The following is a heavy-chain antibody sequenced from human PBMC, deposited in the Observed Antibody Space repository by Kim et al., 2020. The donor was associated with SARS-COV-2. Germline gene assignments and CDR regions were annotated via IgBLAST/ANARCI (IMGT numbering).Heavy chain of an antibody. J-gene: IGHJ4*02. D-gene: IGHD3-22*01. CDR2: ISWNSGSI. V-gene: IGHV3-9*01. CDR1: GFTFDDYA. Sequence: GGSLRLSCAASGFTFDDYAMHWVRQAPGKGLEWVSGISWNSGSIGYADSVKGRFTISRDNAKNSLYLQMNSLRAEDTALYYCAKASGAYYYDSSGYGVLGYWGQGTLVTVSP. CDR3: AKASGAYYYDSSGYGVLGY.